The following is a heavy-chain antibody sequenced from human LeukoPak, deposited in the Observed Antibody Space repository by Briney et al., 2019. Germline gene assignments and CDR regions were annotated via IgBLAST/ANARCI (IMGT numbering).Heavy chain of an antibody. CDR1: GFTFSSYG. D-gene: IGHD2-15*01. CDR3: ARESCSGGSCYSGNFDP. V-gene: IGHV3-30*19. J-gene: IGHJ5*02. CDR2: ISYDGSNK. Sequence: GGSLRLSCAASGFTFSSYGMHWVRQAPGKGLEWVAVISYDGSNKYYADSVKGRFTISRDNSKNTLYLQMNSLRAEDTAVYYCARESCSGGSCYSGNFDPGAREPWSPSPQ.